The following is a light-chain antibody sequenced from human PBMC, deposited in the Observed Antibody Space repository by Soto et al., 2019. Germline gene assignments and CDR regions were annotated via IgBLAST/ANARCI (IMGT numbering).Light chain of an antibody. Sequence: QSALTQPPSASGSPGQSVTISCTGTSSDVGGYNYVSWYQQHPGKAPKLMIYEVSKRPSGVPDRFSGSKSGNTASLTVSGLQAEDEADYYCAAWDDSLMGVFGAGTKLTVL. CDR3: AAWDDSLMGV. V-gene: IGLV2-8*01. CDR2: EVS. CDR1: SSDVGGYNY. J-gene: IGLJ3*02.